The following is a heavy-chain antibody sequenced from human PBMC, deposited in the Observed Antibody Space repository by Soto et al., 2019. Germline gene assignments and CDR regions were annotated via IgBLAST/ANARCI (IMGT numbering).Heavy chain of an antibody. Sequence: EVQLVESGGGLVQPGGSLRLSCAASGFSLSGYWRNWVRQAPGRGLEWVAIIKQDGSERYYVDSVKGRFTISRDNAKNSLYLQMSSLRVEDTALYYCARSSGWLHGYWGQGTLVTVSS. D-gene: IGHD6-19*01. J-gene: IGHJ4*02. CDR2: IKQDGSER. CDR3: ARSSGWLHGY. CDR1: GFSLSGYW. V-gene: IGHV3-7*01.